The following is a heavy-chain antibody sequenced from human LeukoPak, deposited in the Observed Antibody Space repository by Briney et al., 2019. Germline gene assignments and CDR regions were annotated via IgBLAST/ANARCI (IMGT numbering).Heavy chain of an antibody. J-gene: IGHJ4*02. Sequence: GGSLRLSCAVSGFTFSSYAMHWVRQAPGKGLEWVAVISYDGSNKYYADSVKGRFTISRDNSKNTLYLQMNSLRAEDTAVYYCARNLRSAGSGSYYSPFDYWGQGTLVTVSS. CDR3: ARNLRSAGSGSYYSPFDY. D-gene: IGHD3-10*01. CDR1: GFTFSSYA. CDR2: ISYDGSNK. V-gene: IGHV3-30-3*01.